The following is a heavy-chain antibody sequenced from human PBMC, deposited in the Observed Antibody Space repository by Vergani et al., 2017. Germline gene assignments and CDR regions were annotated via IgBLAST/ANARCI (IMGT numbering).Heavy chain of an antibody. D-gene: IGHD6-13*01. Sequence: QITLKESGPTLVKPTQTLTLTCTFSGFSLSTSGVGVGWIRQPPGKALEWLALIYWNDDKRYSPSLKSRLTITKDTSKNQVVLTMTNMDPVDTATYYCAHGPSLRASIAAAGFLDSDYYFDYWGQGTLVTVSS. CDR1: GFSLSTSGVG. CDR2: IYWNDDK. J-gene: IGHJ4*02. V-gene: IGHV2-5*01. CDR3: AHGPSLRASIAAAGFLDSDYYFDY.